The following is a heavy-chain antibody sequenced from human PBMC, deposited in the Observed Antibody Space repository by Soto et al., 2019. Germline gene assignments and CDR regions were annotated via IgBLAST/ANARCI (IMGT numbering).Heavy chain of an antibody. D-gene: IGHD3-10*01. CDR1: GFTFSSYA. Sequence: EVQLLESGGGLVQPGGSLRLSCAASGFTFSSYAMSWVRQAPGKGLEWVSAISGSGGSTYYADSVKGRFTISRDNSKNTLYQQMNSLRAEDTAVYYCAKTPVYYGSASYFYYYYYYMDVWGKGTTVTVSS. J-gene: IGHJ6*03. CDR3: AKTPVYYGSASYFYYYYYYMDV. V-gene: IGHV3-23*01. CDR2: ISGSGGST.